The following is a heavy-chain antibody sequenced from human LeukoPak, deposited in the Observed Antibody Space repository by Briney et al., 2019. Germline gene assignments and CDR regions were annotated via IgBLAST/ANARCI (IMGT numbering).Heavy chain of an antibody. CDR3: ARPRHSSSWYYYMDV. J-gene: IGHJ6*03. Sequence: PSETLSLTCAVSGYSINSGYYWGWIRQPPGEGLEWIGRIYHSGTTYYNPSLKSRVTISVDTSKNQFSLKLSSVTAADTAVYYCARPRHSSSWYYYMDVWGKGTTVTVSS. CDR2: IYHSGTT. V-gene: IGHV4-38-2*01. D-gene: IGHD6-13*01. CDR1: GYSINSGYY.